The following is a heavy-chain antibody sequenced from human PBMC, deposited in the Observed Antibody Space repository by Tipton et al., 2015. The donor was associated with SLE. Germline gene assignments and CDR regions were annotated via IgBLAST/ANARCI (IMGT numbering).Heavy chain of an antibody. Sequence: SLRLSCAASGFTFSSYWMSWVRQAPGKGLEWVANIKQDGSEKYYVDSVKGRFTISRDNAKNSLYLQMNSLRAEDTAVYYCAWGGGLQYPFDYWGQGTLVTVSS. CDR3: AWGGGLQYPFDY. J-gene: IGHJ4*02. CDR2: IKQDGSEK. D-gene: IGHD4-11*01. V-gene: IGHV3-7*03. CDR1: GFTFSSYW.